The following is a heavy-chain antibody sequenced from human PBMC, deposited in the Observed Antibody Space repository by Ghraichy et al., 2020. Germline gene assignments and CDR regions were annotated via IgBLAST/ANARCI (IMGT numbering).Heavy chain of an antibody. CDR3: ARVTIYQLLYGMDV. J-gene: IGHJ6*02. CDR2: ITTSGSYI. CDR1: GFTFSSYS. Sequence: GSLRLSCAASGFTFSSYSMNWVRQAPGKGLEWVSSITTSGSYIYYADSVKGRFTISRDNARNSLYLQMNSLRAEDTAVYYCARVTIYQLLYGMDVWGQGTTVTVSS. V-gene: IGHV3-21*01. D-gene: IGHD2-2*01.